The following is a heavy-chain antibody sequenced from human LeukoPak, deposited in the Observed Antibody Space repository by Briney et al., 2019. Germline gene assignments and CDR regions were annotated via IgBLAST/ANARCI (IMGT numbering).Heavy chain of an antibody. CDR1: GYTFTSYA. Sequence: ASVKVSCKASGYTFTSYAMHWVRQAPGQRLEWMGWINAGNGNTKYSQKFQGRVTITRDTSASTAYMELRSLRSDDTAVYYCASARIIAAAGSRYYFDYWGQGTLVTVSS. CDR3: ASARIIAAAGSRYYFDY. CDR2: INAGNGNT. V-gene: IGHV1-3*01. J-gene: IGHJ4*02. D-gene: IGHD6-13*01.